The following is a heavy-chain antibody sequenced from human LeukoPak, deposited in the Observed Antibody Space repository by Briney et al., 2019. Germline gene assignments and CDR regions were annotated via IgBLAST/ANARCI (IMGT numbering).Heavy chain of an antibody. J-gene: IGHJ2*01. D-gene: IGHD2-2*01. V-gene: IGHV3-48*04. CDR1: GFPFISYS. Sequence: GGSLLLSCAASGFPFISYSMNWVRRAPGKGLEWVSYISSSSSTIYYADSVKGRFTISRDNAKNSRYLQMNSLRAEDTAVYYCARGYCSSTSCYWYFDLWGRGTLVTVSS. CDR2: ISSSSSTI. CDR3: ARGYCSSTSCYWYFDL.